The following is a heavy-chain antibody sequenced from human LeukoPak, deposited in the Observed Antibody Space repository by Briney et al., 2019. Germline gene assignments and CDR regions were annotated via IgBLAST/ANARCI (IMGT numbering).Heavy chain of an antibody. CDR1: GGSISSYY. CDR2: INHSGST. J-gene: IGHJ4*02. Sequence: PSETLSLTCTVSGGSISSYYWSWIRQPPGKGLEWIGEINHSGSTNYNPSLKSRVTISVDTSKNQFSLKLSSVTAADTAVYYCARVYYYDSSGYSDYWGQGTLVTVSS. CDR3: ARVYYYDSSGYSDY. D-gene: IGHD3-22*01. V-gene: IGHV4-34*01.